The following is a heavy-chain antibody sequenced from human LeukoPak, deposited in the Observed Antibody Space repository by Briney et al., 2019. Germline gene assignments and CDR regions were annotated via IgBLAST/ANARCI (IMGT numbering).Heavy chain of an antibody. CDR1: GFTFSDYD. CDR3: ARVAKERVGGVYYFDY. CDR2: IGTAGDT. J-gene: IGHJ4*02. V-gene: IGHV3-13*01. D-gene: IGHD1-1*01. Sequence: SGGSLRLSCAASGFTFSDYDMHWVRQPTGKGLEWVAAIGTAGDTYYTGSVKGRFTISRENAKNSLCLQMNSLRAGDTAVYYCARVAKERVGGVYYFDYWGQGTLVTVSS.